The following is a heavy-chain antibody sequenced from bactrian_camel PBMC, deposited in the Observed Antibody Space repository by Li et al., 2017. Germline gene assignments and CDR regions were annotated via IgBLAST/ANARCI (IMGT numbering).Heavy chain of an antibody. CDR1: RYLPSQYH. D-gene: IGHD6*01. Sequence: HVQLVESGGGSVQAGESLRLSCTSRYLPSQYHWAWFRQAPGKEREGVAAVDSDGSTNYASTVKGRFTISRDNANNTLYLQMSNLKPEDTALYYCAAGQWYTDEYKYWGQGTQVTVS. V-gene: IGHV3S53*01. CDR3: AAGQWYTDEYKY. J-gene: IGHJ4*01. CDR2: VDSDGST.